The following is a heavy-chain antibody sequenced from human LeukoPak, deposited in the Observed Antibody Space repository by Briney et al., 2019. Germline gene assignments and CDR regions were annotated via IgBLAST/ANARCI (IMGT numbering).Heavy chain of an antibody. CDR2: IRYDGSNK. V-gene: IGHV3-30*02. CDR1: GFTFSSYG. D-gene: IGHD3-10*02. J-gene: IGHJ4*02. CDR3: ARGGTMSAVY. Sequence: GGSLRLSCAASGFTFSSYGMHWVRQAPGKGLEWVAFIRYDGSNKYYADSVKGRFTISRDNSKNTLYLQMNSLRAEDTAVYYCARGGTMSAVYWGQGTLVTVSS.